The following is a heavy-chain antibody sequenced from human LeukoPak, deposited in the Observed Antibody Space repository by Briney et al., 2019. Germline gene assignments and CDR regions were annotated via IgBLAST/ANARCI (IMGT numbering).Heavy chain of an antibody. V-gene: IGHV4-39*07. J-gene: IGHJ4*02. CDR2: IYYSGST. D-gene: IGHD6-6*01. CDR1: SGSISSASYY. Sequence: PSETLSLTCTVSSGSISSASYYWGWIRQPPGKGLEWIGTIYYSGSTYYNPSLRSRVTISVDTSKNQFSLKLSSVTAADTAVYYCATNGGQYSIAWYYFDYWGQGTLVTVSS. CDR3: ATNGGQYSIAWYYFDY.